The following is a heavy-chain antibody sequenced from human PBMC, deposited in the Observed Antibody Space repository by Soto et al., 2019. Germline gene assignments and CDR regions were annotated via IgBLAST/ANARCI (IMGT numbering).Heavy chain of an antibody. CDR2: IIPILDVA. CDR3: AQLWFGELWHGMDV. D-gene: IGHD3-10*01. Sequence: QLVQSRAEVKKPGSSVKVSCKASGGDFNSYTISWVRQAPGQGPEWMGTIIPILDVAKNAQKFQGRVTITAYKSTSTVYMELRSLRSDYTSIYYCAQLWFGELWHGMDVWGQGTTVTVSS. CDR1: GGDFNSYT. J-gene: IGHJ6*02. V-gene: IGHV1-69*02.